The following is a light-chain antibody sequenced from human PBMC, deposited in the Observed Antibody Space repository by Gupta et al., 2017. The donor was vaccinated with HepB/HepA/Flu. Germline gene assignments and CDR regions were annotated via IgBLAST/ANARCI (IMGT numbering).Light chain of an antibody. CDR1: QDINSY. CDR2: TAS. J-gene: IGKJ1*01. CDR3: HHDKSYPPT. V-gene: IGKV1-16*01. Sequence: SPSSLSASVGDRVTITCRASQDINSYLAWFQQKPGRAPKSLIFTASNLQSGVPSRFSGSSSGTDFTLTISSLQPEDFATYYCHHDKSYPPTFGQGTKVEV.